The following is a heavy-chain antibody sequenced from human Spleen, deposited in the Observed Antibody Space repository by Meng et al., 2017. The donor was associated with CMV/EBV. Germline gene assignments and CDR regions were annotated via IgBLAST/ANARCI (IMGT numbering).Heavy chain of an antibody. D-gene: IGHD2-2*01. V-gene: IGHV4-4*07. Sequence: QTSGPGVGRPSCTLARTCTVTGGSISSYYWSWIRQPAGKGLEWIGRIYTSGSTNYNPSLKSRVTMSVDTSKNQFSLKLSSVTAADTAXXYCAXXPXIVPAARPSWSDPWGQGTLVTVSX. CDR3: AXXPXIVPAARPSWSDP. CDR1: GGSISSYY. CDR2: IYTSGST. J-gene: IGHJ5*02.